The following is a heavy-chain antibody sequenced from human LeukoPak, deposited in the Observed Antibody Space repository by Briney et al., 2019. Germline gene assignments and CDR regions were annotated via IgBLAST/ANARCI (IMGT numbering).Heavy chain of an antibody. CDR2: ISYDGSNK. D-gene: IGHD6-13*01. J-gene: IGHJ4*02. V-gene: IGHV3-30*18. CDR3: AKDSSWSQLDY. CDR1: GFTFSSYG. Sequence: GGCLRPSRAAPGFTFSSYGMHWVRQAPGKGLEWAADISYDGSNKYYADSVKSLFTISRDNSKNTLYLQMNSLRAEDTAVYYCAKDSSWSQLDYWGQGTLVTVSS.